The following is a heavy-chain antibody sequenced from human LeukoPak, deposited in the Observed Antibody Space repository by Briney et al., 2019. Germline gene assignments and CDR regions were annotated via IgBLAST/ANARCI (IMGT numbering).Heavy chain of an antibody. CDR1: GFTFSSYG. J-gene: IGHJ3*02. CDR3: AKDITLLWFGGGAFDI. V-gene: IGHV3-30*02. CDR2: IRYDGSNK. Sequence: GSLRLSCAASGFTFSSYGMHWVRQAPGKGLEWVAFIRYDGSNKYYADSVKGRFTISRDNSKNTLYLQMNSLRAEDTAVYYCAKDITLLWFGGGAFDIWGQGTMVTVSS. D-gene: IGHD3-10*01.